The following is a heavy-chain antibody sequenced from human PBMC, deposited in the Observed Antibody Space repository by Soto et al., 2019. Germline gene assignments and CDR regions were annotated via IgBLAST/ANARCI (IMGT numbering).Heavy chain of an antibody. CDR2: VYQSGRT. V-gene: IGHV4-30-2*05. Sequence: QPQLQESGSGLVKPSQTLSLTCSVSGAYVSSAGYSWSWIRQPPGKGLEWIGYVYQSGRTYGSVTTSYNPSLESRVTISVDRSTNQFSLKLISVTAADTAVYFCARGQSIVAAIDYFDYWGQGSLVTVSS. J-gene: IGHJ4*02. D-gene: IGHD5-12*01. CDR3: ARGQSIVAAIDYFDY. CDR1: GAYVSSAGYS.